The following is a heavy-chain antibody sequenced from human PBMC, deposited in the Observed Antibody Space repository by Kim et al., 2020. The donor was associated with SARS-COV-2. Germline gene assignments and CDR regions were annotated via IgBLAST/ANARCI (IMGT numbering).Heavy chain of an antibody. J-gene: IGHJ4*02. CDR1: GYSFTSYW. CDR2: IDPSDSYT. D-gene: IGHD3-10*01. V-gene: IGHV5-10-1*01. CDR3: ASSPGSYGSGSYYNWGDYFDY. Sequence: GESLKISCKGSGYSFTSYWISCVRQMPGKGLEWMGRIDPSDSYTNYSPSFQGHVTISADKSISTAYLQWSSLKASDTAMYYCASSPGSYGSGSYYNWGDYFDYWGQGTLVTVSS.